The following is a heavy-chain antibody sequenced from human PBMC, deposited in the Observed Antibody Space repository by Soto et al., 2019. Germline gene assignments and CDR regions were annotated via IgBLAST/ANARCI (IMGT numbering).Heavy chain of an antibody. Sequence: QVKLVEFGGAVVQSGRSPRLSCTASSFRFSAYGMHWVRQAPGKGLEWVALISDDGKTQFFTESVEGRFTISRDNSRNTLYLAMNRLRPEDTAVYYCVKGGYKTGWPPFDHWGHGTRVTVSS. D-gene: IGHD6-19*01. J-gene: IGHJ4*01. CDR3: VKGGYKTGWPPFDH. CDR1: SFRFSAYG. V-gene: IGHV3-30*18. CDR2: ISDDGKTQ.